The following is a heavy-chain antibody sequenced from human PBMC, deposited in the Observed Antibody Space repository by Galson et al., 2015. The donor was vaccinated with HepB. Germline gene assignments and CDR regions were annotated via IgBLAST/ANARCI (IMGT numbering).Heavy chain of an antibody. Sequence: SLRLSCAASGFTFSNYAMTWVRQAPGKGLEWVSGISGSGGSTYYADSVKGRFTISRDNSKNTLHLQMNSLRADDTALYYCAKGGGFYGSGSYSDYWGQGTLVTVSS. J-gene: IGHJ4*02. CDR3: AKGGGFYGSGSYSDY. D-gene: IGHD3-10*01. CDR1: GFTFSNYA. CDR2: ISGSGGST. V-gene: IGHV3-23*01.